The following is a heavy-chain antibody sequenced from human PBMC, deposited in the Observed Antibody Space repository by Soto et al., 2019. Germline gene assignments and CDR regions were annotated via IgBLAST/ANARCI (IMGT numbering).Heavy chain of an antibody. J-gene: IGHJ5*01. D-gene: IGHD3-16*01. CDR3: ALIPVDTSMIYWFDH. CDR2: IYYSGST. Sequence: SETLSLTCTVSGDSVTSGNYYWSWIRQPPGKGLEWIGHIYYSGSTNYSPSLKSRVTISLDTSNNQFSLKVTSVTAADTAVYYCALIPVDTSMIYWFDHLGQGTPVTVSS. CDR1: GDSVTSGNYY. V-gene: IGHV4-61*01.